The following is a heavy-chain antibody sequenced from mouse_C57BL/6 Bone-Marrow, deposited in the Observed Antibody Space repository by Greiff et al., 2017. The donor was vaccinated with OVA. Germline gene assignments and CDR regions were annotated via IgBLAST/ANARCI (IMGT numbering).Heavy chain of an antibody. Sequence: EVKVVESGAELVRPGASVKLSCTASGFNIKDDYMHWVKQRPEQGLEWIGWIDPENGDTEYASKFQGKATITADTSSNTAYLQLSSLTSEDTAVYYCTTATVYYFDYWGQGTTLTVSS. V-gene: IGHV14-4*01. CDR2: IDPENGDT. J-gene: IGHJ2*01. CDR1: GFNIKDDY. D-gene: IGHD1-1*01. CDR3: TTATVYYFDY.